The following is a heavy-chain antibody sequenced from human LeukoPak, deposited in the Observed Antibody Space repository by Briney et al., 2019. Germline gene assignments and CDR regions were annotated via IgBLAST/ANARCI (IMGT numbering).Heavy chain of an antibody. D-gene: IGHD2-15*01. CDR3: ARLLAGCPGGRCRAHFDY. Sequence: SETLSLACSVSGDSINSNYWSWMRQPPGKGLEWIGYIYYGGSTNYNPSLKSRVSMSVDTSKNQFSLNLSSVTAADTAVYHCARLLAGCPGGRCRAHFDYWGQGTLVTVSS. V-gene: IGHV4-59*01. J-gene: IGHJ4*02. CDR1: GDSINSNY. CDR2: IYYGGST.